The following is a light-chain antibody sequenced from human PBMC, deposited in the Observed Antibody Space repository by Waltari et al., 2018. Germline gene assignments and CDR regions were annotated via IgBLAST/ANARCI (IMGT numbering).Light chain of an antibody. J-gene: IGKJ1*01. Sequence: ATRITQSPSSLSPSTGDRVTITCRASQGISSYLAWYQQKPGKAPKVLIYAASTLQSGVPSRFSGSGSGTDFTLTISCLQSEDFAIYYCQQYYSNPATFGQGTKVEIK. CDR2: AAS. CDR1: QGISSY. V-gene: IGKV1-8*01. CDR3: QQYYSNPAT.